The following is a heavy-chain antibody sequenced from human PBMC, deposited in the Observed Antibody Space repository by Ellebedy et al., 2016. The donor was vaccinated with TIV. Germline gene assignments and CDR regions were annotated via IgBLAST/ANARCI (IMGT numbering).Heavy chain of an antibody. CDR3: SRGTVDLQPLKYFDS. CDR1: GASISSSSYY. V-gene: IGHV4-39*07. J-gene: IGHJ4*02. CDR2: INQSGST. D-gene: IGHD6-19*01. Sequence: SETLSLXCTVSGASISSSSYYWVWIRQPPGKGLEWIGEINQSGSTNYNPSLKSRVTISVDTSKNQFSLKLRSVTAGDTAVYYCSRGTVDLQPLKYFDSWGQGTLVTVSS.